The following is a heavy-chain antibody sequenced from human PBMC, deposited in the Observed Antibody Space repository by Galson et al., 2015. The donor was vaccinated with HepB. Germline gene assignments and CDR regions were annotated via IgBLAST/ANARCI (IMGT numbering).Heavy chain of an antibody. CDR2: VSYDGNKK. J-gene: IGHJ4*02. CDR1: GFIFSNYA. Sequence: LRLSCAVSGFIFSNYAMHWVRQAPGKGLEWVAVVSYDGNKKNYADSVKGRFTISRDNSKNALILQMNSLRTEDTAVYYCAKDLVWGIAVAGPFDNWGQGTLVTVSS. D-gene: IGHD6-19*01. CDR3: AKDLVWGIAVAGPFDN. V-gene: IGHV3-30*18.